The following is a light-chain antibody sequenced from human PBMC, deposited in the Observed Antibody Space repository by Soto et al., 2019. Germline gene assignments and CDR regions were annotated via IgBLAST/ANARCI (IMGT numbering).Light chain of an antibody. CDR3: QLGLT. CDR2: DAS. Sequence: EIVLTQSPATLSLSPGERATLSCRASQSVSSYLAWYQQKPGQAPRLLIYDASNSATGIPARFSGSGSGTDFTLTISSLEPEDFAVYYCQLGLTFGGGTKVEIK. V-gene: IGKV3-11*01. CDR1: QSVSSY. J-gene: IGKJ4*01.